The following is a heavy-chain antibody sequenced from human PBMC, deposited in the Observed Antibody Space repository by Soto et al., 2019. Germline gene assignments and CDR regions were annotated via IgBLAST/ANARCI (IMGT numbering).Heavy chain of an antibody. CDR1: GFTVSSNY. CDR3: GRCGSPLSWFDP. CDR2: IYSGGST. V-gene: IGHV3-66*01. Sequence: ESGGGLVQPGGSLRLSCAASGFTVSSNYMSWVRQAPGKGLEWVSVIYSGGSTYYADSVKGRFTISRDNSKNTLYLQMNSLRAEDTAVYYCGRCGSPLSWFDPWGQGTLVTVSS. J-gene: IGHJ5*02. D-gene: IGHD1-26*01.